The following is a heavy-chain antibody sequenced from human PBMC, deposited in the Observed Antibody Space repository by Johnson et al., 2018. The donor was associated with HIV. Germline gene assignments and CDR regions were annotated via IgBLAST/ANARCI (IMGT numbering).Heavy chain of an antibody. D-gene: IGHD1-26*01. CDR2: IKQDGSEK. Sequence: MLLVESGVGLVQPGGSLRLSCAASGFTFSSYWMSWVRQAPGKGLEWVANIKQDGSEKYYADSVKGRFTISSDNSKNTLHLQMNRLRLEDTAVYDCARDRTSKRGERRPDDAFDIWGQGTMGTVSS. V-gene: IGHV3-7*01. CDR3: ARDRTSKRGERRPDDAFDI. CDR1: GFTFSSYW. J-gene: IGHJ3*02.